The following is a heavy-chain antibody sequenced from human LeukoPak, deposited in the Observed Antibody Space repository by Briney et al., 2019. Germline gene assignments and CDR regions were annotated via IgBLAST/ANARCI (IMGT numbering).Heavy chain of an antibody. J-gene: IGHJ6*02. CDR3: ARGGTGIVYDLGV. D-gene: IGHD1-1*01. Sequence: GGSLRLSCAASGFSFSDYCMSWIRQAPGKGLEWVSYISSSGSTIHQADSVKGRFTVSRENAKKSLYLQMNSLTAEDTAVYYCARGGTGIVYDLGVWGQGTTVIVYS. CDR1: GFSFSDYC. CDR2: ISSSGSTI. V-gene: IGHV3-11*01.